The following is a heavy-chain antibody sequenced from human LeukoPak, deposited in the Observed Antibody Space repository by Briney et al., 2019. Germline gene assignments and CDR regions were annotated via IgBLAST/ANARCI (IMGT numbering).Heavy chain of an antibody. CDR3: ARASRLGELSLGY. Sequence: SETLSLTCTVSGGSISSSSYYWGWIRQPPGKGLEWIGTIYYSGPTYYNPALKSRVTISVDTSKNQFSLKLSSVTAADTAVYHCARASRLGELSLGYWGQGTLVTVSS. CDR1: GGSISSSSYY. CDR2: IYYSGPT. D-gene: IGHD3-16*02. J-gene: IGHJ4*02. V-gene: IGHV4-39*07.